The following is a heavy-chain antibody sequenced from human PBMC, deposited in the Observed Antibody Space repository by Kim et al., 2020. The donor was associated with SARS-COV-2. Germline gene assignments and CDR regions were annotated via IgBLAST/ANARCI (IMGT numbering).Heavy chain of an antibody. V-gene: IGHV3-30*01. J-gene: IGHJ6*02. CDR3: ARVAITIDYYYYGMDV. D-gene: IGHD3-9*01. Sequence: SGKGRFTISRDNSQNTLYLQINSLRAEATAVYYCARVAITIDYYYYGMDVWGQGTTVTVSS.